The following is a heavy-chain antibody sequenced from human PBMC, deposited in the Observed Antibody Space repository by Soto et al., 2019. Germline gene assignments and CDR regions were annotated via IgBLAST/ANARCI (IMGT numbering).Heavy chain of an antibody. CDR1: GFSISTYW. CDR2: IKYDDTEK. J-gene: IGHJ4*02. CDR3: AAWSRSHWFDL. V-gene: IGHV3-7*02. Sequence: EVQLVESGGDLVQPGGSLRLSCAASGFSISTYWMGWVRQFPGKGLEWVANIKYDDTEKPYMASVEGRFTISRHTAKHTLYLPMPPLSVGETVVYYFAAWSRSHWFDLWGQGNLVSVSS. D-gene: IGHD1-1*01.